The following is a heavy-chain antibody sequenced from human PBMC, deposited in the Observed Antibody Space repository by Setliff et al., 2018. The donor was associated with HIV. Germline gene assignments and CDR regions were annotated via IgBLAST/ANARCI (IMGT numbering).Heavy chain of an antibody. D-gene: IGHD1-26*01. Sequence: GGSLRLSCAASGYNFGVYWMHWVRQVPGKGLVWVSRINSDGSGTKYADSVKGRFTMSRDNAKNTLYLQMNSLRAEDTALDFCARDRGRTDSCDIWGQGTMVTVSS. J-gene: IGHJ3*02. CDR2: INSDGSGT. V-gene: IGHV3-74*01. CDR1: GYNFGVYW. CDR3: ARDRGRTDSCDI.